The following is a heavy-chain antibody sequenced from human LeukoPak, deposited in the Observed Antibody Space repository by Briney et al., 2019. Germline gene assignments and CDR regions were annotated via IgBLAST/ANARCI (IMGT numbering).Heavy chain of an antibody. CDR1: GGSINSYY. V-gene: IGHV4-4*07. Sequence: SETLSLTCTVSGGSINSYYWSWIRQPAGKGLEWIGRIYTSGSTNYNPSLKSRVIMSVDTSKNQFSLRLTSVTAAVTAVYYCARGVYASGDRGWFDPWGQGALVTVSS. D-gene: IGHD3-10*01. J-gene: IGHJ5*02. CDR2: IYTSGST. CDR3: ARGVYASGDRGWFDP.